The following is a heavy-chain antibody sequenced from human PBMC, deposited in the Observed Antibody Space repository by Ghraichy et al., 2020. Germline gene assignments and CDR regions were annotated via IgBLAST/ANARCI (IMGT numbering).Heavy chain of an antibody. CDR3: AKRALSITMIVVVTSDWYFDL. CDR1: GFTFSSYA. D-gene: IGHD3-22*01. V-gene: IGHV3-23*01. CDR2: ISGSGGST. J-gene: IGHJ2*01. Sequence: GGSLRLSCAASGFTFSSYAMSWVRQAPGKGLEWVSAISGSGGSTYYADSVKGRFTISRDNSKNTLYLQMNSLRAEDTAVYYCAKRALSITMIVVVTSDWYFDLWGRGTLVTVSS.